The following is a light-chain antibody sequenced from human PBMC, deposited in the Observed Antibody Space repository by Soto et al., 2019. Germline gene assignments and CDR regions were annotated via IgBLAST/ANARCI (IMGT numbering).Light chain of an antibody. J-gene: IGKJ1*01. Sequence: DIQMTQSRSTLSASVGDRVTITCRASQSISSWLAWYQQKPGKAPKLLIYDASSLESGVPSRFSGSGSGTEFTLTINSLQPDDFATYYCQQYKRTFGQGTKVDIK. CDR1: QSISSW. V-gene: IGKV1-5*01. CDR3: QQYKRT. CDR2: DAS.